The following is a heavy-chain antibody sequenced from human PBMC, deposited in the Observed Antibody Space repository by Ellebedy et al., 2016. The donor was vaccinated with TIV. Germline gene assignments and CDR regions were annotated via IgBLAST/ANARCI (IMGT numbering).Heavy chain of an antibody. Sequence: MPSETLSLTCTVSGGSISSSTYYWGWIRQPPGKGLEWIGSIYYSGSTYYNPSLKSRVTISVDTSKNQFSLRLTSVTAADTAVYYCARHVVGATGYMGGWFDPWGQGTLVTVSS. CDR2: IYYSGST. D-gene: IGHD1-26*01. V-gene: IGHV4-39*01. CDR1: GGSISSSTYY. CDR3: ARHVVGATGYMGGWFDP. J-gene: IGHJ5*02.